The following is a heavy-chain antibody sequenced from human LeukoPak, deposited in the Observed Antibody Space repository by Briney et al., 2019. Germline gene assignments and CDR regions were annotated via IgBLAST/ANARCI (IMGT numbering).Heavy chain of an antibody. CDR1: GFTFSSYG. V-gene: IGHV3-33*01. J-gene: IGHJ4*02. Sequence: GRSLRLSCAASGFTFSSYGMHWVRQAPGKGLEWVAVIWYDGSNKYYADSVKGRFTISRDNSKNTLYLQMNSLRAEDTAVYYCARDLPTGYYISSGYYEYFLDYWGQGTLVTVSS. CDR3: ARDLPTGYYISSGYYEYFLDY. D-gene: IGHD3-22*01. CDR2: IWYDGSNK.